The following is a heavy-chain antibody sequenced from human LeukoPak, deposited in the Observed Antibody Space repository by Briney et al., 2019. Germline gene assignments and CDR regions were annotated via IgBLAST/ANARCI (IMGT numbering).Heavy chain of an antibody. CDR1: GFTVSSNY. V-gene: IGHV3-7*01. Sequence: GGSLRLSCAASGFTVSSNYMSWVRQAPGKGLEWVANIKQDGSEKYYVDSVKGRFTISRDNAKNSLYLQMNSLRAEDTAVYYCARAFYSSGWSHFDYWGQGTLVTVSS. CDR2: IKQDGSEK. CDR3: ARAFYSSGWSHFDY. J-gene: IGHJ4*02. D-gene: IGHD6-19*01.